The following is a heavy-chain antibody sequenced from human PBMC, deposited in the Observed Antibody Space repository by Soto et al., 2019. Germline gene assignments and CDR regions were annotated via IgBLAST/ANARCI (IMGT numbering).Heavy chain of an antibody. D-gene: IGHD2-15*01. CDR3: ARDLGVVVAHYYYGMDV. CDR1: GFTFSSYA. V-gene: IGHV3-30-3*01. CDR2: ISYDGSNK. J-gene: IGHJ6*02. Sequence: LRLSCAASGFTFSSYAGHWVRQAPGKWLEWVAVISYDGSNKCDSDSVKGRFTISRDKSKKTLYLQMNSLRAEDTAVYYCARDLGVVVAHYYYGMDVWAQGNTVTFS.